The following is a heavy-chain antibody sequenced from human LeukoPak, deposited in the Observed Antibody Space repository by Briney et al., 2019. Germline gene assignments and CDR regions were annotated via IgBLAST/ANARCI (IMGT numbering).Heavy chain of an antibody. CDR3: AKTAKTGDGSD. Sequence: SETLSLTCTVSGYSISSGYYWGWIRRPPGKGLQWIGIIYESGLTYYNPSLKSRVTISVDTSKNQFSLKLSSVTADDTAVYYCAKTAKTGDGSDWGQGTLVTVSS. CDR1: GYSISSGYY. V-gene: IGHV4-38-2*02. CDR2: IYESGLT. D-gene: IGHD7-27*01. J-gene: IGHJ4*02.